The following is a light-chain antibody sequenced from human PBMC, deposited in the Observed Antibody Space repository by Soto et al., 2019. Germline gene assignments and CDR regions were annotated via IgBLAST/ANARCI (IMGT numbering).Light chain of an antibody. CDR2: DAS. V-gene: IGKV3-15*01. Sequence: IVLTQSPATLCFSPGERATLSFRASQSVSSSYLAWYQQKPGQAPRLFIYDASTRATGIPARFSGSGSGTEFTLTISSLQSEDFAVYYCQQYNNWPTFGQGTKVDIK. CDR3: QQYNNWPT. CDR1: QSVSSSY. J-gene: IGKJ1*01.